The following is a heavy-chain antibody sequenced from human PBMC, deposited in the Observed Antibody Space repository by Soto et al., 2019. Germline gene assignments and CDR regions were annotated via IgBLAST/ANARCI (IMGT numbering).Heavy chain of an antibody. CDR2: IYYTGTT. J-gene: IGHJ2*01. CDR3: ARGGVAVAGIGFDL. V-gene: IGHV4-59*08. CDR1: GGSIRDYY. Sequence: SETLSLTCTVSGGSIRDYYWGWIRQSPGKGLDWIGYIYYTGTTKYNPSLKSRVTISVDTSKNQFSLKLSSVTAADTAVYYCARGGVAVAGIGFDLWGRGTLVTVSS. D-gene: IGHD6-19*01.